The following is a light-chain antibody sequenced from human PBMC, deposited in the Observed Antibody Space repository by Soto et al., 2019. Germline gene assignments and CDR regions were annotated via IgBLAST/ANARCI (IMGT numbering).Light chain of an antibody. Sequence: QSALTQPASVSGSPGQSITISCTGTSSDVGSYNLVSWYQQHPGKTPKRMIYEGSERPSGVSNRLSGSKSGNTASLTISGLQAEDEADHYCCSFAGSSTLVFGGGTKLTVL. V-gene: IGLV2-23*01. CDR2: EGS. CDR1: SSDVGSYNL. CDR3: CSFAGSSTLV. J-gene: IGLJ2*01.